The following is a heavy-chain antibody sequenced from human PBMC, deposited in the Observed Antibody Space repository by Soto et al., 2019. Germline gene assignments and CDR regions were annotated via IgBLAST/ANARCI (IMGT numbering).Heavy chain of an antibody. CDR3: AREPRLYDFWSGYYTGNQYNWFDP. J-gene: IGHJ5*02. CDR1: GGSFSGYY. V-gene: IGHV4-34*01. D-gene: IGHD3-3*01. Sequence: SETLSLTCAVYGGSFSGYYWSWIRQPPGKGLEWIGEINHSGSTNYNPSLKSRVTISVDTSKNQFSLKLSSVTAADTAVYYCAREPRLYDFWSGYYTGNQYNWFDPWGQGTLVTVSS. CDR2: INHSGST.